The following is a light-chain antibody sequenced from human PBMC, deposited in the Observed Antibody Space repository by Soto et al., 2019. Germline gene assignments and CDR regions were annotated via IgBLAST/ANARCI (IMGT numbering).Light chain of an antibody. Sequence: EIGVTRSRATLSVSTGERATLSFRASQSVNIYLAWYQQKPGQAPTLLIFGASSRATRIPARVSGRGSRQAFTITLPSLQSEDFAVYYCEQYNNWPLTFGGGTKVDTK. V-gene: IGKV3D-15*01. CDR1: QSVNIY. CDR3: EQYNNWPLT. CDR2: GAS. J-gene: IGKJ4*01.